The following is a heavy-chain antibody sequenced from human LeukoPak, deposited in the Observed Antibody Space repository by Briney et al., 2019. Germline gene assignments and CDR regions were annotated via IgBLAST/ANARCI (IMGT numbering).Heavy chain of an antibody. J-gene: IGHJ4*02. CDR3: AKEGAMTRYYFDY. Sequence: GGSLRLSCAASGFTFSSYGMHWVRQAPGKGLEWVAVISYDGSNKYYADSVKGRFTISRDNSKNTLYLQMNSLRAEDTVVYYCAKEGAMTRYYFDYWGQGTLVTVSS. D-gene: IGHD4-11*01. V-gene: IGHV3-30*18. CDR1: GFTFSSYG. CDR2: ISYDGSNK.